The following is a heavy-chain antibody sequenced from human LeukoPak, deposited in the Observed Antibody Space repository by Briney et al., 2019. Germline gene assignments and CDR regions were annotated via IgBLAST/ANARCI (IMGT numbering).Heavy chain of an antibody. CDR3: ARGGSLSYYFDY. Sequence: SETLSLTCTVSGGSISSSSYYWGWIRQPPGKGLEWIGSIYYSGSTYYNPSLKSRVTISVDTSKNQFSLKLSSVTAADTAVYYCARGGSLSYYFDYWGQGTLVTVSS. CDR1: GGSISSSSYY. V-gene: IGHV4-39*07. D-gene: IGHD2-15*01. J-gene: IGHJ4*02. CDR2: IYYSGST.